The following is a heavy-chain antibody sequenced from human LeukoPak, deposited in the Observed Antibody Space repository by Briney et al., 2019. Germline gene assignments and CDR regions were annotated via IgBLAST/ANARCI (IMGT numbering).Heavy chain of an antibody. J-gene: IGHJ4*02. CDR1: GGTFSSYA. CDR2: IIPIFGTA. D-gene: IGHD3-10*01. CDR3: ARWGRLKLWFGESPSFDY. Sequence: SVKVSCKASGGTFSSYAISWVRQAPGQGLEWMGGIIPIFGTANYAQKFQGRVTITTDESTSTAYMELSSLRSEDTAVYYCARWGRLKLWFGESPSFDYWGQGTLVTVSS. V-gene: IGHV1-69*05.